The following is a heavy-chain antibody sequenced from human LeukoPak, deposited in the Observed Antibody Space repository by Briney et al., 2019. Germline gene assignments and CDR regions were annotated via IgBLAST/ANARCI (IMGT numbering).Heavy chain of an antibody. D-gene: IGHD5-24*01. J-gene: IGHJ4*02. CDR2: IYYGGT. Sequence: SETLSLTCTVSGGSIATYYWSWIRQSPGKGLEWIAYIYYGGTNYNPSLKSRVTISVDTSENQFSLNLRSATAADTAVYYCARGDGYNSGYFEYWGQGTLVTVSS. CDR3: ARGDGYNSGYFEY. CDR1: GGSIATYY. V-gene: IGHV4-59*01.